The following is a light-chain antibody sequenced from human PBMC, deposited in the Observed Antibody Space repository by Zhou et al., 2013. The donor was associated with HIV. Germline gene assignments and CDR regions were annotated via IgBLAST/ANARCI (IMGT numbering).Light chain of an antibody. J-gene: IGKJ1*01. CDR2: KAS. CDR1: QTISSY. Sequence: DIQMTQSPSTLSASVGDRVTITCRASQTISSYLAWYQHKPGKAPKLLIYKASSLESGVPSRFSGSGSGTEFTLTISSLQPDDSATYFCQQYNNLWTFGQGTKLEIK. CDR3: QQYNNLWT. V-gene: IGKV1-5*03.